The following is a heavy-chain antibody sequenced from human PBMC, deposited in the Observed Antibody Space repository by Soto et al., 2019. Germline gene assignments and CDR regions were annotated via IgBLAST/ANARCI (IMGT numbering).Heavy chain of an antibody. D-gene: IGHD2-21*02. J-gene: IGHJ4*02. CDR3: ARDSEYGGNSDFDY. Sequence: ASVKVSCKASGYTFIRYYMHWVRQAPGQGLEWMGIINPISGSTNYAQKFQARVTMTRDTSTSTVYMELSSLRSEDTSVYYCARDSEYGGNSDFDYWGQGTLVTVSS. CDR2: INPISGST. CDR1: GYTFIRYY. V-gene: IGHV1-46*03.